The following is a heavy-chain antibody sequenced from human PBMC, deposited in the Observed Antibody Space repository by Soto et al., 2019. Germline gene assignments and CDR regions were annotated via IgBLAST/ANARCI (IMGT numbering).Heavy chain of an antibody. J-gene: IGHJ4*02. Sequence: PGGSLRLSCAASGFTFSSYWMHWVRQAPGKGLVWVSRIKSDGSSTSYADSVKGRFTISRDNAKSTLYLQMNSLRAEDTAVYFCARDPRSGVPDYWGQGTLVTVSS. CDR2: IKSDGSST. CDR3: ARDPRSGVPDY. D-gene: IGHD2-8*01. CDR1: GFTFSSYW. V-gene: IGHV3-74*01.